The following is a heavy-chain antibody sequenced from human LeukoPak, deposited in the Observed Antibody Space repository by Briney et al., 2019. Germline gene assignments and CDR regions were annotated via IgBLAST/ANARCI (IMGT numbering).Heavy chain of an antibody. J-gene: IGHJ4*02. CDR3: ARDKRYCSSTSYYGVFDY. D-gene: IGHD2-2*01. Sequence: GGSLRLSCAASGFTFSSYAMHWVRQAPGKGLEWVAVISYDGSNKYYADSVKGRFTISRDNSKNTLYLQMNSLRAEDTAVYYCARDKRYCSSTSYYGVFDYWGQGTLVTVSS. CDR1: GFTFSSYA. V-gene: IGHV3-30-3*01. CDR2: ISYDGSNK.